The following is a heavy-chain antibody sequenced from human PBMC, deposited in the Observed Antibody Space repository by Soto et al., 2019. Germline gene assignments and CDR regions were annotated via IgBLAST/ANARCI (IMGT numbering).Heavy chain of an antibody. CDR3: AKVRARGDYVWGSYRH. J-gene: IGHJ4*02. CDR1: GFTFSSYG. CDR2: ISYDGSNK. D-gene: IGHD3-16*02. V-gene: IGHV3-30*18. Sequence: QVQLVESGGGVVQPGRSLRLSCAASGFTFSSYGMHWVRQAPGKGLEWVAVISYDGSNKYYADSVKGQFTISRDNSKNTLYLQMNSLRAEDTAVYYCAKVRARGDYVWGSYRHWGQGTLVTVSS.